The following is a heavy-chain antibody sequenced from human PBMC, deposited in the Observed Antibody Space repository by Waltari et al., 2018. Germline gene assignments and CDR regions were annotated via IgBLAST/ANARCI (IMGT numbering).Heavy chain of an antibody. D-gene: IGHD2-8*02. CDR3: ARQAGGVVY. Sequence: QGQLVQSGAEVKKPGASVKVSCRASGYTFTTFPIHWVRQAPGQRLEWMGWINAGNGYTKHSQKVQGRVTITRDTSATTAYMELTSLRSEDTAVYYCARQAGGVVYWGQGTLVTVSS. J-gene: IGHJ4*02. CDR2: INAGNGYT. V-gene: IGHV1-3*01. CDR1: GYTFTTFP.